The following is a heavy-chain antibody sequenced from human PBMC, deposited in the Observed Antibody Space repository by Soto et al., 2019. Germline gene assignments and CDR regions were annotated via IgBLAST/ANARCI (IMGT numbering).Heavy chain of an antibody. J-gene: IGHJ6*02. D-gene: IGHD6-6*01. CDR2: INPNSGGT. Sequence: ASVKVSCKDSGYTFTGYYMHWVRQAPGQGLEWMGWINPNSGGTNYAQKFQGRVTMTRDKPISTAYMELSRLRSDDTAVYYCARDLDGIAARDYYYGMDVWGQGTTVTVSS. V-gene: IGHV1-2*02. CDR3: ARDLDGIAARDYYYGMDV. CDR1: GYTFTGYY.